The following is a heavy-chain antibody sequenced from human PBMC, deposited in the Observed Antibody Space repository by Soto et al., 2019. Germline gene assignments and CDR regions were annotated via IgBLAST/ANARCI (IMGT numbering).Heavy chain of an antibody. CDR2: TYYRSNWYT. CDR1: GESVSTNSAT. V-gene: IGHV6-1*01. D-gene: IGHD2-8*01. J-gene: IGHJ5*01. Sequence: SQSRSLTGAISGESVSTNSATWDWIRHSPSRGLEWLGRTYYRSNWYTDYAVSVKGRITISPDTSNNQLSLQLNSVTPDDTAVYYCARLIGNSWLASWGQGTLVTVSS. CDR3: ARLIGNSWLAS.